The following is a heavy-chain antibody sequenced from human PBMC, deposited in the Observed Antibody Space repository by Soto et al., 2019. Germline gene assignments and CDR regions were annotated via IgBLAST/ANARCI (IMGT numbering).Heavy chain of an antibody. Sequence: SVKVSCKASGYTSTDSYIHWVRQAPGQGLEWMGWINANTGGTKYAQKFQGRVTTTRDTSITSAYLELSSLRSDDRAVYYCARDWIYCTGTSCHQGAFDVWGQGXMVTV. V-gene: IGHV1-2*02. CDR2: INANTGGT. D-gene: IGHD2-8*02. CDR1: GYTSTDSY. J-gene: IGHJ3*01. CDR3: ARDWIYCTGTSCHQGAFDV.